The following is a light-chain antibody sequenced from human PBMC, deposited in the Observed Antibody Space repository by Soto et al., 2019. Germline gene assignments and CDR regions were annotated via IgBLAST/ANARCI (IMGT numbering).Light chain of an antibody. V-gene: IGKV1-39*01. CDR3: QQSYSTLTWT. CDR2: AAS. Sequence: EIRTTQSPSSLSACVGDRVTITCRASQSISSYLNWYQQKPGKAPKLLIYAASSLQSGVPSRFSGSGSGTDFTLTISSLQPEDFATYYCQQSYSTLTWTFGQGTKVDIK. J-gene: IGKJ1*01. CDR1: QSISSY.